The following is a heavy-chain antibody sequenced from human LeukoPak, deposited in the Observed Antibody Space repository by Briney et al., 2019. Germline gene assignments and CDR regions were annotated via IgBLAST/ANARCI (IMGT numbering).Heavy chain of an antibody. Sequence: GGSLRPSCAASGFTFSSSWMSWVRQAPGKGLEWVASIKEDGSEKYYVDSVKGRFTVSRDNAKKSLYVQMNSLRVEDTAVYYCARDSGRFRLDYWGQGILVTVSS. J-gene: IGHJ4*02. D-gene: IGHD6-19*01. CDR1: GFTFSSSW. CDR2: IKEDGSEK. CDR3: ARDSGRFRLDY. V-gene: IGHV3-7*01.